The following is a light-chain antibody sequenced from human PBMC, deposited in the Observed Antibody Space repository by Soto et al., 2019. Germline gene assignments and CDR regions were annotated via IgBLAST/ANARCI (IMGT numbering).Light chain of an antibody. J-gene: IGKJ3*01. CDR1: QSVSSY. CDR2: DAS. V-gene: IGKV3-11*01. CDR3: HQRSNWPFT. Sequence: EIVLTQSPATLSLSPGERATLTCRASQSVSSYLAWSQQKPGQAPRLLIYDASNRATGVPARFSGSGSGTDFTLTISSLEPEDFAVYYCHQRSNWPFTCGPGTKVDVK.